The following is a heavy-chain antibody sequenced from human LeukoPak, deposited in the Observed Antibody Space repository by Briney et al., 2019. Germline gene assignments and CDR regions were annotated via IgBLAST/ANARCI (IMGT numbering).Heavy chain of an antibody. Sequence: GGSLRLSCAASGFTVSSNYMSWVRQAPGKGLEWVSIIYSDGSTYYADSVKGRFTISRDNSKNTLYLQMNSLRAEDTAVYYCAKGTVAYGSGSYDYWGQGTLVTVSS. CDR1: GFTVSSNY. J-gene: IGHJ4*02. V-gene: IGHV3-66*01. CDR2: IYSDGST. CDR3: AKGTVAYGSGSYDY. D-gene: IGHD3-10*01.